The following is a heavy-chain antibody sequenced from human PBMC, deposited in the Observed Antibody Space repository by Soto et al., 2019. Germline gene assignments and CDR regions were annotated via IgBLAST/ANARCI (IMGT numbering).Heavy chain of an antibody. CDR3: ASWNSSGCYSY. J-gene: IGHJ4*02. D-gene: IGHD6-19*01. CDR1: GGSFSGYY. Sequence: QVQLQQWGAGLLKPSETLSLTCAVYGGSFSGYYWSWIRQPPGKGLEWIGEINHSGSTNYNPSLKSRVTISVDTSKNQFSLKLSSVTAADTAVYYCASWNSSGCYSYWGQGTLVTVSS. V-gene: IGHV4-34*01. CDR2: INHSGST.